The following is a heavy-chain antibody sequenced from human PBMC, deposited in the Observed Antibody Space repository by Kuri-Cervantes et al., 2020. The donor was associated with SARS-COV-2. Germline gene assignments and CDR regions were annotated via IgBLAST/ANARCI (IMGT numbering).Heavy chain of an antibody. CDR3: ARGISYSGYDLDY. D-gene: IGHD5-12*01. J-gene: IGHJ4*02. Sequence: LSLTCAASGFTFSSYAMHWVRQAPDKGLEWVAVISYDGSNKYYADSVKGRFTISRDNSKNTLYLQMNSLRAEDMAVYYCARGISYSGYDLDYWGQGTLVTVSS. CDR2: ISYDGSNK. CDR1: GFTFSSYA. V-gene: IGHV3-30-3*01.